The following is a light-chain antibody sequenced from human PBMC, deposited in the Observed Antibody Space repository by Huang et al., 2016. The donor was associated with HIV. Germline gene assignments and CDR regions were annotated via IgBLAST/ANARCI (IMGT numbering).Light chain of an antibody. CDR3: LQLNTYPGT. J-gene: IGKJ3*01. CDR1: QDIISY. V-gene: IGKV1-9*01. Sequence: IQLTQSPSSLSASVGDRVTITCRASQDIISYLAWYQQKPGKAPKLLIYAASTLETGVPSRFIGSGSGTDLTLTINNLQPEDFATYYCLQLNTYPGTFGPGTNVDV. CDR2: AAS.